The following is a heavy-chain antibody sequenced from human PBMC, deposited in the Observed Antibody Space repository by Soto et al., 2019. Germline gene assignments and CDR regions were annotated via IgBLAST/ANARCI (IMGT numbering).Heavy chain of an antibody. CDR1: GFTISSVY. J-gene: IGHJ4*02. D-gene: IGHD2-21*01. CDR3: TSGIVPITY. Sequence: GGSLRLSCAASGFTISSVYMTWVRQAPGKGLEWVSVIYSGGSTYYADSVKGRFTISRDNSKNMLYLQMNSLRVEDTAIYYCTSGIVPITYWGQGTPVTVSS. V-gene: IGHV3-53*01. CDR2: IYSGGST.